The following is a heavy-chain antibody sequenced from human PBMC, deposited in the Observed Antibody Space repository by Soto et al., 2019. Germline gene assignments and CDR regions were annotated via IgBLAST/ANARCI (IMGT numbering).Heavy chain of an antibody. Sequence: GGSLRLSCAASGFTVSDNYMSWVRRAPGKGLEWVSVLYSHGHTYYAESVKGRFTISRDNSKNTLYLQMSSLRVEDTAMYYCARGRGNGWFYLDSWGQGTLVTVSS. J-gene: IGHJ4*02. D-gene: IGHD6-19*01. CDR2: LYSHGHT. V-gene: IGHV3-53*01. CDR1: GFTVSDNY. CDR3: ARGRGNGWFYLDS.